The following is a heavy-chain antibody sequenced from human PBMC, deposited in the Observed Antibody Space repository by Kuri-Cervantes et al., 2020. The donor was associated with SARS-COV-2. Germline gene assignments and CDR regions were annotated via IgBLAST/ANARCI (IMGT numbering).Heavy chain of an antibody. CDR3: ARVYSGSYYNWFDP. Sequence: GESLKISCAASGFTFRSYSMNWVRQAPGKGLEWVSSISSSSSYIYYADSVKCRFNISRDNAKNSLYLQMNSLRAEDTAVYYCARVYSGSYYNWFDPWGQGTLVTVSS. CDR1: GFTFRSYS. V-gene: IGHV3-21*01. D-gene: IGHD1-26*01. J-gene: IGHJ5*02. CDR2: ISSSSSYI.